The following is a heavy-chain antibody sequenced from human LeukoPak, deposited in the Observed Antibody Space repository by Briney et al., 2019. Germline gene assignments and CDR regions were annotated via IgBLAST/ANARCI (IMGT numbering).Heavy chain of an antibody. V-gene: IGHV1-69*13. Sequence: ASVTVSCTASGGTFSIYAISWVRQAPGQGLEWMGGIIPIFGTANYAQKFQGRVTITADESTSTAYMELSSLRSEDTAVYYCARGTYYYDSSGYNWGQGTLVTVSS. CDR2: IIPIFGTA. J-gene: IGHJ4*02. D-gene: IGHD3-22*01. CDR1: GGTFSIYA. CDR3: ARGTYYYDSSGYN.